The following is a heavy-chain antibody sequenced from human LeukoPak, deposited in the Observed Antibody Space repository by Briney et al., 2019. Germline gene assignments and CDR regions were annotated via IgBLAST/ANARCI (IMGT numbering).Heavy chain of an antibody. D-gene: IGHD2-2*01. Sequence: GGSLRLSCAASGFTFSSYAMSWVRQAPGKGLQWVSAISGSGGSTYYADSVKGRFTISRDNSKNTLYLQMNSLRAEDTAVYYCAKVQALGYCSSTSCYYFDYWGQGTLVTVSS. V-gene: IGHV3-23*01. J-gene: IGHJ4*02. CDR3: AKVQALGYCSSTSCYYFDY. CDR1: GFTFSSYA. CDR2: ISGSGGST.